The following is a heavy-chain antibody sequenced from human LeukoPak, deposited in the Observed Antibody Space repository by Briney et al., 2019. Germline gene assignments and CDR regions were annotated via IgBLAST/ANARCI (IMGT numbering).Heavy chain of an antibody. D-gene: IGHD3-10*01. V-gene: IGHV4-39*07. CDR3: ARVTGSYYYYYYMDV. Sequence: SETLSLTCTVSGGSTRSSSYYWGWIRQPPGKGLEWIGSISYSGNTYYNPSLKSRVTISVDTSKNQLSLKLSSVTAADTAVYYCARVTGSYYYYYYMDVWGKGATVTVSS. CDR2: ISYSGNT. J-gene: IGHJ6*03. CDR1: GGSTRSSSYY.